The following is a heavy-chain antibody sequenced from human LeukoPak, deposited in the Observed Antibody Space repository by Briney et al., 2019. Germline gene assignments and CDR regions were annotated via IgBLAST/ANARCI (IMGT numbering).Heavy chain of an antibody. J-gene: IGHJ6*02. CDR2: INPNSGGT. D-gene: IGHD5-18*01. CDR3: ARDGDTYGYYYYGLDV. V-gene: IGHV1-2*02. Sequence: ASVTVSCKASGYTFTGYYMHWVRQAPGQGLEWMGWINPNSGGTKYAQTFKGRVTMTRDTSISTAYMELSSLRSDDTAVYYCARDGDTYGYYYYGLDVWGQGTTVTVSS. CDR1: GYTFTGYY.